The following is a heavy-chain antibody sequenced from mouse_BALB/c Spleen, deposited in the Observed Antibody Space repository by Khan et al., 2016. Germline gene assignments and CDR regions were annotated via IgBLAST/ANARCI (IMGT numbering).Heavy chain of an antibody. V-gene: IGHV4-2*02. Sequence: EVKLLESGGGLVQPGGSLNLSCAASGFDFSRYWMSWARQAPGKGQEWIGEINPGSSTINYTPSLKDKFIISRDNAKNTLYLQMSKVRSEDTALYYCARLGYCGYLDSWGQATTLTVSS. CDR1: GFDFSRYW. CDR2: INPGSSTI. D-gene: IGHD2-14*01. CDR3: ARLGYCGYLDS. J-gene: IGHJ2*01.